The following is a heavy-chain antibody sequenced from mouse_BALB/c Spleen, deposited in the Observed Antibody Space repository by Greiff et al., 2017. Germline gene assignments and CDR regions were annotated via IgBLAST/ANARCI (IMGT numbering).Heavy chain of an antibody. CDR1: GFTFSDYG. V-gene: IGHV5-15*02. CDR3: AREGGSTPFAY. CDR2: ISNLAYSI. J-gene: IGHJ3*01. Sequence: EVKLMESGGGLVQPGGSRKLSCAASGFTFSDYGMAWVRQAPGKGPEWVAFISNLAYSIYYADTVTGRFTISRENAKNTLYLEMSSLRSEDTAMYYGAREGGSTPFAYWGQGTLVTVSA. D-gene: IGHD1-1*02.